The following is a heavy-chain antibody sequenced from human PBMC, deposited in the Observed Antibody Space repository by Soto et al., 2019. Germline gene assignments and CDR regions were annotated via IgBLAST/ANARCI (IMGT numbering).Heavy chain of an antibody. CDR1: GFNFSSHA. CDR3: AGEEQYCSGGTCYSNALDP. J-gene: IGHJ3*01. D-gene: IGHD2-15*01. CDR2: ISYDGNIK. Sequence: QVQLVESGGGVVQPGRSLRLSCAASGFNFSSHAMHWVSQAPGTGLEWVALISYDGNIKYDSDSVKGRLTISRDNSKNSLHLQLNSVSREDTGFYYCAGEEQYCSGGTCYSNALDPWGQGTLVTVSS. V-gene: IGHV3-30*03.